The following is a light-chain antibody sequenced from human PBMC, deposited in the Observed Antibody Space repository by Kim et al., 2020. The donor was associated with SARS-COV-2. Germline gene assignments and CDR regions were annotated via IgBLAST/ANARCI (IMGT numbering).Light chain of an antibody. Sequence: ASVGDRVTITCRASQYIRNYLAWYQQKPGKVPKLLIYSASSLQSGVPSRFSGSGSGTDFTLTISSLQSEDVATYFCQKYYNAPRTFGGGTKVDIK. CDR2: SAS. V-gene: IGKV1-27*01. J-gene: IGKJ4*01. CDR1: QYIRNY. CDR3: QKYYNAPRT.